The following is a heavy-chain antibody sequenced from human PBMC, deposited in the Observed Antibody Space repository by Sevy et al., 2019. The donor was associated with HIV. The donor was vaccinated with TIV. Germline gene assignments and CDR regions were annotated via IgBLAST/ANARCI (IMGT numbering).Heavy chain of an antibody. CDR2: ISGSGDNT. Sequence: GGSLRLSCAASGFTFSNYAMNWVRQTPGKGLEWVSSISGSGDNTYYADSVKGRFTISRDISYNTVTLQMSSLRAEDTAVYYCAKNENIWSDHLAMDVWGQGTTVTVS. V-gene: IGHV3-23*01. J-gene: IGHJ6*02. CDR1: GFTFSNYA. CDR3: AKNENIWSDHLAMDV. D-gene: IGHD3-3*01.